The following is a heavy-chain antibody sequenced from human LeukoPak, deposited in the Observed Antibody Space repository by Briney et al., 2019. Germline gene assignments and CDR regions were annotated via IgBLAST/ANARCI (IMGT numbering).Heavy chain of an antibody. CDR1: GFTFSSYW. D-gene: IGHD6-13*01. V-gene: IGHV3-74*01. J-gene: IGHJ5*02. Sequence: GGSLRLSCAASGFTFSSYWMHWVRQAPGKGLVWVSRINSDGSSTSYADSVKGRFTISRDNAKNTLYLQMNSLRAEDTAVYYCARDWGGSSSTNWFDPWGQGTLVTVSS. CDR3: ARDWGGSSSTNWFDP. CDR2: INSDGSST.